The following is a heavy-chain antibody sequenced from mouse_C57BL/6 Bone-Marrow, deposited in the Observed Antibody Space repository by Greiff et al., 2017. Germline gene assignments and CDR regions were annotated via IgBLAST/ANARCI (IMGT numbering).Heavy chain of an antibody. CDR3: AREGNYGDY. Sequence: QVHVKQPGAELVMPGASVKLSCKASGYTFTSYWMHWVKQRPGQGLEWIGEIDPSDSYTNYNQKFKGKSTLTVDKSSSTAYMQLSSLTSEDSAVYYCAREGNYGDYWGQGTSVTVSS. CDR2: IDPSDSYT. CDR1: GYTFTSYW. J-gene: IGHJ4*01. V-gene: IGHV1-69*01. D-gene: IGHD2-1*01.